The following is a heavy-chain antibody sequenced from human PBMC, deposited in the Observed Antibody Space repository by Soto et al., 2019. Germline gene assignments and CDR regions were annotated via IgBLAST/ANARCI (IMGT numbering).Heavy chain of an antibody. D-gene: IGHD2-2*01. CDR2: INPNSGGT. CDR1: GYTFTGYY. V-gene: IGHV1-2*02. Sequence: QVQLVQSGAEVKKPGAPVKVSCKASGYTFTGYYMHWVRQAPGQGLEWMGWINPNSGGTNYAQKFQGRVTMTRDTSISSAYMELSRLRSDDTAVYYCARDASVPAVGYYYYGMDVWGQGTTVTVSS. CDR3: ARDASVPAVGYYYYGMDV. J-gene: IGHJ6*02.